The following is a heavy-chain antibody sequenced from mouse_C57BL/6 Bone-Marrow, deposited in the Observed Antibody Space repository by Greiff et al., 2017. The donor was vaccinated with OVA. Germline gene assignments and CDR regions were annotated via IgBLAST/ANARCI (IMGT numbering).Heavy chain of an antibody. CDR3: TTRRNYGFAY. CDR2: IDPENGDT. J-gene: IGHJ3*01. V-gene: IGHV14-4*01. Sequence: EVQLVESGAELVRPGASVKLSCTASGFNIKDDYMHWVKQRPEQGLEWIGWIDPENGDTEYASKFQGKATITADTSSNTAYLQLSSLTSEDTAVYYCTTRRNYGFAYWGQGTLVTVSA. CDR1: GFNIKDDY. D-gene: IGHD1-1*01.